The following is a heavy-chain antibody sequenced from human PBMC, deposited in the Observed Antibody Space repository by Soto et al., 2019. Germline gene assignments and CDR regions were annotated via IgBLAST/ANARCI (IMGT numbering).Heavy chain of an antibody. Sequence: SETLSLTCNVSGASISSTSDYWTWIRQPPGKGLEWIATIYNSGSTYYSPSLKSRVTISVDTSKNQFSLSLNSVTAADTAVYYCARQINYYGSGSPKGYYFDYWGQGTLVTVSS. CDR3: ARQINYYGSGSPKGYYFDY. J-gene: IGHJ4*02. CDR1: GASISSTSDY. V-gene: IGHV4-39*01. D-gene: IGHD3-10*01. CDR2: IYNSGST.